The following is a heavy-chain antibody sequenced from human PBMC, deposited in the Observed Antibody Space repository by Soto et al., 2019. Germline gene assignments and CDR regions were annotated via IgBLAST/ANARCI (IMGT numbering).Heavy chain of an antibody. CDR3: ARLPTVTTLYYRYGLDV. V-gene: IGHV5-51*01. Sequence: PGESLKISCEGSGYSLTTHWIGWVRQMPGKGLEWVGVIFPRDSDTRYSPSFQGQVTISADKSISTAYLQWSSPKASDSAMYYCARLPTVTTLYYRYGLDVWGQGTAVTVSS. CDR1: GYSLTTHW. D-gene: IGHD4-17*01. J-gene: IGHJ6*02. CDR2: IFPRDSDT.